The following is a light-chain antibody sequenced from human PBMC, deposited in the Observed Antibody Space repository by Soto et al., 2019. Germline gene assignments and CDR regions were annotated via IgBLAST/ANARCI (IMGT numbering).Light chain of an antibody. J-gene: IGKJ1*01. CDR3: QQYGSSGT. V-gene: IGKV3-20*01. CDR1: QSVSKNY. Sequence: EILFARSRATLSLSPGERATLSCGASQSVSKNYLAWYQPKPGEAPRLLIYGASNRATGIPDRFSGGGSGTDFTITISRLEPEDSAVYYCQQYGSSGTFGQGTKVDI. CDR2: GAS.